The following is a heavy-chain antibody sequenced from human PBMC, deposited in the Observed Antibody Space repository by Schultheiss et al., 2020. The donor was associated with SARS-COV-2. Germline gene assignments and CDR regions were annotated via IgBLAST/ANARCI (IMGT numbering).Heavy chain of an antibody. CDR3: ARDRTSAILDAFDI. CDR2: INHSGST. Sequence: SQTLSLTCTVSGGSISGYYWSWIRQPPGKGLEWIGEINHSGSTNYNPSLKSRVTISVDTSKNQFSLKLSSVTAADTAVYYCARDRTSAILDAFDIWGQGTMVTVSS. V-gene: IGHV4-34*01. D-gene: IGHD3-3*01. J-gene: IGHJ3*02. CDR1: GGSISGYY.